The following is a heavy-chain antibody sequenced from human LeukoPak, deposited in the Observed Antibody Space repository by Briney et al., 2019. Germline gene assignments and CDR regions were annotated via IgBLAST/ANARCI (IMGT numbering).Heavy chain of an antibody. D-gene: IGHD6-13*01. CDR2: ISSSSSYI. CDR3: ASDSSSWSNWFDP. J-gene: IGHJ5*02. Sequence: NPGGSLRLSCAASGFTFSSYSMNWVRQAPGKGLEWVSSISSSSSYIYYADSVKGRFTISRDNAKNSLYLQMNSLRAEDTAVYYCASDSSSWSNWFDPWGQGTLVTVSS. CDR1: GFTFSSYS. V-gene: IGHV3-21*01.